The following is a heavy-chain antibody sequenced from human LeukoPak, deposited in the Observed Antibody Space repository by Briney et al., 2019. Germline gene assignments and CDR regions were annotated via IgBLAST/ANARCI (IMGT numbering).Heavy chain of an antibody. D-gene: IGHD4-17*01. CDR3: ATGGRYGDYPPYRLDY. CDR2: TYTGGNS. V-gene: IGHV3-53*05. J-gene: IGHJ4*02. CDR1: GFTVSSIH. Sequence: GGSLRLSCAASGFTVSSIHMVWVRQAPGKGLEWVSVTYTGGNSYYADSVKGRFTISRDNSKNTLYLQMNSLRAEDTAVYYCATGGRYGDYPPYRLDYWGQGTLVTVSS.